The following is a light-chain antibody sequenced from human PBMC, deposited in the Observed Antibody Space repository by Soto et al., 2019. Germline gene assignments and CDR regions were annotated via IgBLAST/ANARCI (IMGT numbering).Light chain of an antibody. J-gene: IGKJ1*01. CDR2: GAS. Sequence: EIVLAQSPATLSLSPGERATVSCRASQSVSSNLAWYQQKPGQAPRLLIYGASTRATDVPARFSGSGSGTEFTLTISSLQSEDFAVYYCQQYNNWPETFGQGTKVDIK. CDR3: QQYNNWPET. CDR1: QSVSSN. V-gene: IGKV3-15*01.